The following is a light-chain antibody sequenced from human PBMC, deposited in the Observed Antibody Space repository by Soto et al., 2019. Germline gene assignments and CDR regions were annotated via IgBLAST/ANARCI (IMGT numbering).Light chain of an antibody. J-gene: IGLJ3*02. Sequence: QSVLTQPPSVSGAPGQRVTISCTGSSSNIGAGYDVHWYQQLPGTAPKLLIYDNSNRPSGVPDRFSGSKSGTSASLAITGLQAEDGADYYCQSYDNSLGAWVFGGGTKLTVL. CDR1: SSNIGAGYD. V-gene: IGLV1-40*01. CDR3: QSYDNSLGAWV. CDR2: DNS.